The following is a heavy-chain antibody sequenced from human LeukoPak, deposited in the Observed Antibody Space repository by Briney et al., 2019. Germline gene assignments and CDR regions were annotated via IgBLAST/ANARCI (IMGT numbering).Heavy chain of an antibody. J-gene: IGHJ4*02. CDR3: AKPLDSSGYVLDF. D-gene: IGHD3-22*01. CDR2: IRYDGSNK. Sequence: GGPLRLSCAASGFTFSSYGMHWVRQAPGKGLEWVAFIRYDGSNKYYADSVKGRFTISRDNSKNTLYLQMSSLRPEDTAVYYCAKPLDSSGYVLDFWGQGTLVTVSS. V-gene: IGHV3-30*02. CDR1: GFTFSSYG.